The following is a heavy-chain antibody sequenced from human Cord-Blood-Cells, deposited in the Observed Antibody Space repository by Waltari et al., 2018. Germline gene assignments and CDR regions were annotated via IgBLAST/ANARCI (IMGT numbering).Heavy chain of an antibody. D-gene: IGHD2-15*01. Sequence: QVQLQQWGAGLLKPSETLSLTCAVSGGSFSGYYWSWIRQPPGKGLEWIGEINHSGSTNYNPSLKSRVTISVDTSKNQFSLKLSSVTAADTAVYYCARLKSLGAEDAFDIWGQGTMVTVSS. CDR2: INHSGST. CDR1: GGSFSGYY. CDR3: ARLKSLGAEDAFDI. J-gene: IGHJ3*02. V-gene: IGHV4-34*01.